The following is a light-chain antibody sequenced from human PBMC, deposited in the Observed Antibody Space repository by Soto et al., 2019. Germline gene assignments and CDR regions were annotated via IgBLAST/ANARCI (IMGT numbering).Light chain of an antibody. CDR2: DVS. Sequence: QSALTQPASLSGSPGQSITLSCTGTRSDVGGYNYVCWYQQHPGKAPKLVISDVSNRPSGVSDRFSGSKSGNTASLSISGLQAEDEADYYCSSYTSSSSYVFGTGTKVTVL. V-gene: IGLV2-14*01. J-gene: IGLJ1*01. CDR1: RSDVGGYNY. CDR3: SSYTSSSSYV.